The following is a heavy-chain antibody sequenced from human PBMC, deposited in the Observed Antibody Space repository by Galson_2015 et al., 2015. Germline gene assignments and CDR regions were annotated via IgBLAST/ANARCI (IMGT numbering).Heavy chain of an antibody. CDR3: ARGGGIRWAY. V-gene: IGHV4-34*01. Sequence: SETLSLTCAVYGGSFSGYYWSWIRQPPGQGLEWIGEINHSGSTNYNPSLKSRVTISVDTSKNQFSLKLSSVTAADTAVYYCARGGGIRWAYWGQGTLVTVSS. D-gene: IGHD3-16*01. CDR1: GGSFSGYY. CDR2: INHSGST. J-gene: IGHJ4*02.